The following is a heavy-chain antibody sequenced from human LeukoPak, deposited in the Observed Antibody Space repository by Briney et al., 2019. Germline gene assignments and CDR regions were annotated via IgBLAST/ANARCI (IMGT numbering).Heavy chain of an antibody. CDR3: ARDVHGDHGSGWFDP. CDR1: GGIFNNSA. CDR2: IMPLFGTA. J-gene: IGHJ5*02. Sequence: ASVKVSCKTSGGIFNNSAISWVRQAPGQGLEWLGGIMPLFGTAGYAQKFQGRVAITKDESTRTVYLELTSLTSDDTAVYYCARDVHGDHGSGWFDPWGQGTLVSVSS. V-gene: IGHV1-69*05. D-gene: IGHD2-21*02.